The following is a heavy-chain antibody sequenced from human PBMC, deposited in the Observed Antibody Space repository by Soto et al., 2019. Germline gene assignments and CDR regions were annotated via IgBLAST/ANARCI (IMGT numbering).Heavy chain of an antibody. CDR1: GFTFSSYG. CDR3: AKDRGYGVVEDFWSGYSWYFQH. V-gene: IGHV3-30*18. CDR2: ISYDGSNK. Sequence: GGSLRLSCAASGFTFSSYGMHWVRQAPGKGLEWVAVISYDGSNKYYADSVKGRFTISRDNSKNTLYLQMNSLRAEDTAVYYCAKDRGYGVVEDFWSGYSWYFQHWGQGTLVTVSS. D-gene: IGHD3-3*01. J-gene: IGHJ1*01.